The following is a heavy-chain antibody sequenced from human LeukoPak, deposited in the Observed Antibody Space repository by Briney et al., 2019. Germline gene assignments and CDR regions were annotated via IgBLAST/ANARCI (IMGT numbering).Heavy chain of an antibody. J-gene: IGHJ4*02. D-gene: IGHD3-22*01. CDR1: GFTFGAYA. V-gene: IGHV3-49*03. CDR3: TRVHYYYDSSGYMAGY. CDR2: IRSKAYGGTT. Sequence: GRSLRLSCTASGFTFGAYAMSGFRQAPRKGREWVGFIRSKAYGGTTEYAASVKGRFTISRDDSKSIAYVQMNSLKTEDTAVYYCTRVHYYYDSSGYMAGYWGQGTLVTVSS.